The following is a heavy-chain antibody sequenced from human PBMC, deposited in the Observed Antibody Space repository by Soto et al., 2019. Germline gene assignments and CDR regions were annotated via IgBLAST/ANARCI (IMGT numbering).Heavy chain of an antibody. CDR3: AKDTYIIVGGTHIDF. CDR2: ISWNSDST. V-gene: IGHV3-9*01. Sequence: EVHLVESGGGLVQPGRSLRLSCAASGFTFDDYAMHWVRQAPGKGLEWVSGISWNSDSTGYADSVKGRFTISRDNAKNSLFLQMNSLRADDTALYFCAKDTYIIVGGTHIDFWGRGTLVSVSS. J-gene: IGHJ4*02. D-gene: IGHD1-26*01. CDR1: GFTFDDYA.